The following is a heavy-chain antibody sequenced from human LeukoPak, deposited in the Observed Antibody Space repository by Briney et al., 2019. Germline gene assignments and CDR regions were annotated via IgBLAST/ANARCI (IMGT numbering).Heavy chain of an antibody. J-gene: IGHJ4*02. Sequence: GGSLRLSCAASGFTFSSYSMNWVRQAPGKGLEWVSSISNSSSYIYYADSVKGRFTISRDNAKNSLYLQMNSLRAEDTAVYYCARDSGIVVAAEWGQGTLVTVSS. D-gene: IGHD6-19*01. V-gene: IGHV3-21*01. CDR2: ISNSSSYI. CDR3: ARDSGIVVAAE. CDR1: GFTFSSYS.